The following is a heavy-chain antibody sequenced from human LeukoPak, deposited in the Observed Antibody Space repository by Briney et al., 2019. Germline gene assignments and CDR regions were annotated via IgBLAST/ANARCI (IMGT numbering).Heavy chain of an antibody. V-gene: IGHV1-2*02. Sequence: ASVKVSCKASGYTFTGYFMHWVRQAPGRGLEWMGWIHPDSGGTKYAKRFQGRVTMTRDTSISTAYLELNSLRSDDTAVYYCARMFGASSFDIWGQGTMVTVSS. CDR1: GYTFTGYF. J-gene: IGHJ3*02. CDR2: IHPDSGGT. CDR3: ARMFGASSFDI. D-gene: IGHD3-10*02.